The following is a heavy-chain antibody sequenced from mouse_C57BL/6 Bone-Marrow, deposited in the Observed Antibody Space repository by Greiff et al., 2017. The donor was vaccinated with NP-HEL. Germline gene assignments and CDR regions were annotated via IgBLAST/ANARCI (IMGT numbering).Heavy chain of an antibody. CDR2: LDPATGNP. CDR1: GFNIKNTY. Sequence: VQLKESVAELVRPGASVKLSCTASGFNIKNTYMHWVKQRPEQGLMWIGRLDPATGNPKYAQKFQGKATITADTSSNTAYMQLISLTSEDTDINDCYRGSRVTIYRYAMDYWGRGTAVTVSS. CDR3: YRGSRVTIYRYAMDY. D-gene: IGHD2-1*01. J-gene: IGHJ4*01. V-gene: IGHV14-3*01.